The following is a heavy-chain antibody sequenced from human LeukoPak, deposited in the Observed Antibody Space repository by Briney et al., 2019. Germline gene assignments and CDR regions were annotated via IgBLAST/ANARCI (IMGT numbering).Heavy chain of an antibody. J-gene: IGHJ4*02. D-gene: IGHD1-26*01. V-gene: IGHV3-21*06. CDR2: IGSSGSYI. CDR3: ARGGRSF. CDR1: GFTFSNYS. Sequence: PGGYLRLYCAASGFTFSNYSMNWVRQAPGKGLEWVSSIGSSGSYIYYADSAKGRFTISRDNAKNSLYLQMNSLRGEDTAVYYCARGGRSFWGQGTLVTVSS.